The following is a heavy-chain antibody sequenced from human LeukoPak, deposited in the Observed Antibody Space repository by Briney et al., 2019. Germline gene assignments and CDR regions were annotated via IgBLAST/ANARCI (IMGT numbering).Heavy chain of an antibody. V-gene: IGHV3-23*01. Sequence: PGGSLRLSCAASGFTFSSYAMSWVRQAPGKGLEWVSAISGSGGSTYYADSVKGRFTISRDNSKNTLYLQMNSLRAGDTAVYYCAKDLDTAMVTGEYYFDYWGQGTLVTVSS. D-gene: IGHD5-18*01. CDR1: GFTFSSYA. CDR3: AKDLDTAMVTGEYYFDY. CDR2: ISGSGGST. J-gene: IGHJ4*02.